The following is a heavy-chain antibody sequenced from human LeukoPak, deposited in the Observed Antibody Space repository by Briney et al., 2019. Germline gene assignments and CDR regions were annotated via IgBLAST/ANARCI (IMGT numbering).Heavy chain of an antibody. CDR1: GYIFPTYG. J-gene: IGHJ5*02. D-gene: IGHD3-10*02. Sequence: ASVKVSCKVSGYIFPTYGITWLRQAPGQGPEWMGWISPNNAKTDSAQNFQGRVSMTTDTSTSTAYMELRRLRSDDTAVYYCARVVRGDCHTGTCFSWFDPWGQGTLVTVSS. CDR3: ARVVRGDCHTGTCFSWFDP. CDR2: ISPNNAKT. V-gene: IGHV1-18*01.